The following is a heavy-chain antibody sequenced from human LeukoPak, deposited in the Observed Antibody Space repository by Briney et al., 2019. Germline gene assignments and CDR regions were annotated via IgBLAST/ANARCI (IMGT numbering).Heavy chain of an antibody. CDR1: GGSISSYY. CDR3: ARVGADCSSTSCPPDY. D-gene: IGHD2-2*01. CDR2: IYYSGST. Sequence: SETLSLTCTVSGGSISSYYWSWIRQPPGKGLEWIGYIYYSGSTYYNPSLKSRVTISVDTSKNQFSLKLSSVTAADTAVYYCARVGADCSSTSCPPDYWGQGTLVTVSS. V-gene: IGHV4-59*06. J-gene: IGHJ4*02.